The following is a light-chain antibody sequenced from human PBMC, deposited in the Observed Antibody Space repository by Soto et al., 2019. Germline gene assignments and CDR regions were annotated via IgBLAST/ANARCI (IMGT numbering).Light chain of an antibody. CDR1: SSNIGSNY. V-gene: IGLV1-47*03. J-gene: IGLJ1*01. CDR2: RNN. Sequence: QSVLTQPPSASGTPGQRVTISCSGSSSNIGSNYVYWYQQLPGTAPKLLIYRNNQRPSGVPDRFSGSKSGTSASLAITGLWSEDEADYYCAAWDDSLSANFVFGTGTKVTVL. CDR3: AAWDDSLSANFV.